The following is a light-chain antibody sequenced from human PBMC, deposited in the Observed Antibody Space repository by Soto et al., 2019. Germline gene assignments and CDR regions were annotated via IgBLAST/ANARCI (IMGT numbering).Light chain of an antibody. Sequence: EVVMTQSPATLSVSPRGKATLSCRASQNVGTNLAWYQQKPGQALRLLIYGASTRATDIAARFSGSRSGTEFTLIIMTRQSEDSAVYECQQYNHWPPYTFGQGTKLEIK. CDR1: QNVGTN. J-gene: IGKJ2*01. CDR2: GAS. CDR3: QQYNHWPPYT. V-gene: IGKV3-15*01.